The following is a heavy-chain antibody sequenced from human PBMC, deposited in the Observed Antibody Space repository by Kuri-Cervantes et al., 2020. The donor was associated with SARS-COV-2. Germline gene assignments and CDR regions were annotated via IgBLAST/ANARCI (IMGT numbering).Heavy chain of an antibody. J-gene: IGHJ6*02. D-gene: IGHD6-6*01. V-gene: IGHV3-21*01. CDR2: ISSSSSYI. Sequence: GESLKISCAASGFTFSSYEMNWVRQAPGKGLEWVSSISSSSSYIYYADSVKGRFTIPRDNAKNSLYLQMNSLRAEDTAVYYCARGGLGGQLVDGMDVWGQGTTVTVSS. CDR3: ARGGLGGQLVDGMDV. CDR1: GFTFSSYE.